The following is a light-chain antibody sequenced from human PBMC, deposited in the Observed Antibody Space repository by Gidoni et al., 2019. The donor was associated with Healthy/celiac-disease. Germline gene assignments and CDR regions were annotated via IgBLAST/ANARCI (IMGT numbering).Light chain of an antibody. V-gene: IGKV3-11*01. CDR2: DAS. CDR1: QSVSSY. CDR3: QQRSNWPPTVT. Sequence: EIVLTQSPATLSLSPGERATLSCRASQSVSSYLAWYQQKPGQAPRLLIYDASHRATGIPARFSGSGSGTDFTLTISSLEPEDFAVYYCQQRSNWPPTVTFXGXTKVEIK. J-gene: IGKJ4*01.